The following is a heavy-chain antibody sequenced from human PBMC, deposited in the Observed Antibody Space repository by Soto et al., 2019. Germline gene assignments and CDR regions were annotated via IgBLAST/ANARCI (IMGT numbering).Heavy chain of an antibody. CDR1: GFSLSSTRVA. J-gene: IGHJ4*02. Sequence: QITLKESGPTLVKPTQTLTLTCTFSGFSLSSTRVAVGWIRQPPGKALEWLALIYCEDDRSYSPFLNSRLTTTKDTSKNQVVLTMTNKDPVYTATYYCAHSVVAGLGYYFDYWGQGTLVTVSS. CDR3: AHSVVAGLGYYFDY. CDR2: IYCEDDR. D-gene: IGHD6-19*01. V-gene: IGHV2-5*02.